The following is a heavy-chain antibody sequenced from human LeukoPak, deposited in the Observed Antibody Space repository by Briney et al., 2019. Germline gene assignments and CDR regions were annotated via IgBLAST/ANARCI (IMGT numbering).Heavy chain of an antibody. Sequence: GGSLRLSCVASGFTVSTNHMNWVRQAPGRGLEWVSVIHNGGSTYYADSVRGRFTISRDNAKNSLYLQMNSLRAEDTALYYCAKANGYKSRLYYFDYWGQGTLVTVSS. J-gene: IGHJ4*02. CDR2: IHNGGST. CDR3: AKANGYKSRLYYFDY. V-gene: IGHV3-53*05. CDR1: GFTVSTNH. D-gene: IGHD5-24*01.